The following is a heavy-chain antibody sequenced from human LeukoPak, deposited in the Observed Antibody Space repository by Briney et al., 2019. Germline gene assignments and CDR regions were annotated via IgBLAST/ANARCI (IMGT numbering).Heavy chain of an antibody. V-gene: IGHV3-33*06. CDR1: GFTFSSYG. CDR2: IWYDGSTK. Sequence: GGSLRLSCAASGFTFSSYGMHWVRQAPGKGLEWVAVIWYDGSTKYYADSVERGISISRDNYKNTLYLQKNSLRVEDTAMYYCAKDPKGDYGGAFDFWGQGTLVSVSS. D-gene: IGHD4-23*01. CDR3: AKDPKGDYGGAFDF. J-gene: IGHJ3*01.